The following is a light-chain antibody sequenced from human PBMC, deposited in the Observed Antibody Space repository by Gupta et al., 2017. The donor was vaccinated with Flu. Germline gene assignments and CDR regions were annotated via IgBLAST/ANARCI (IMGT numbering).Light chain of an antibody. CDR2: HAS. J-gene: IGKJ2*02. V-gene: IGKV1-33*01. CDR3: QQYSGT. Sequence: ASVGDSVTITCQASQDITTYLSWYQQKPGKAPKLLIYHASTLGTGVPSKFSGSGYGTDFTFSITNLQPEDSATYYCQQYSGTFGQGTKLEIK. CDR1: QDITTY.